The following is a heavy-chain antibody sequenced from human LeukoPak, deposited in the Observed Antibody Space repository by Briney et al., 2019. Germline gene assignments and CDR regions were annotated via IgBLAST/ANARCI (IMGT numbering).Heavy chain of an antibody. Sequence: PSETLSLTCTVSDYSISSGYYWGWIRPPPGKGLEWIGSIYHSQSTYYNPSLKSRVTISVDTSKNQFSLKLSSVTAADTAVYYCARAGYCSGGSCYSELDYWGQGTLVTVSS. V-gene: IGHV4-38-2*02. CDR1: DYSISSGYY. D-gene: IGHD2-15*01. J-gene: IGHJ4*02. CDR3: ARAGYCSGGSCYSELDY. CDR2: IYHSQST.